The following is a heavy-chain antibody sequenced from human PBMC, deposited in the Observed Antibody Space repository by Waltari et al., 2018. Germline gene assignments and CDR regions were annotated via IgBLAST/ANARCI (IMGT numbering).Heavy chain of an antibody. CDR2: ISGSGGST. D-gene: IGHD4-17*01. Sequence: VQLLESGGGLVQSGGSLSLSCAGSGFTFRSVAMNWVRQAPGKGVEWVSVISGSGGSTDYADSVKGRFTISRDNSKNTLYLQMNNLRVEDTAVYYCASSLYGDYTQIWGRVFDYWGQGTLVTVSS. V-gene: IGHV3-23*01. CDR3: ASSLYGDYTQIWGRVFDY. CDR1: GFTFRSVA. J-gene: IGHJ4*02.